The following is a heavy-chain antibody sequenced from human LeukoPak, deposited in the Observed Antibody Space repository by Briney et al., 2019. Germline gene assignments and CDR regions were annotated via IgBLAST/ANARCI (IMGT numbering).Heavy chain of an antibody. V-gene: IGHV3-48*03. CDR1: GFPFSSYE. D-gene: IGHD3-3*01. Sequence: GGSLRLSFAASGFPFSSYEMNWVRQAPGKGLEWVSYISSSGSTIYYPDSVKGRFTISRDNAKNSLYLQMNSLRAEDTAVYYCARVEGRLHTIFGVANWGYYYGMDDWGQGTTVTVSS. J-gene: IGHJ6*02. CDR2: ISSSGSTI. CDR3: ARVEGRLHTIFGVANWGYYYGMDD.